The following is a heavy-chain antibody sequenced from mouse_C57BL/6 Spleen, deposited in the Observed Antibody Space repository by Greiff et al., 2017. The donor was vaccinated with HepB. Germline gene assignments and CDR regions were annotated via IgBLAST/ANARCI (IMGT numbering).Heavy chain of an antibody. CDR3: AREDRYAMDY. Sequence: QVQLQQSGAELARPGASVKLSCKASGYTFTSYGISWVKQRTGQGLEWIGEIYPRSGNTYYNEKLKGKATLTADKSSSTTYMELSSLTSEDSAVYFCAREDRYAMDYWGQGTSVTVSS. D-gene: IGHD3-3*01. CDR2: IYPRSGNT. J-gene: IGHJ4*01. V-gene: IGHV1-81*01. CDR1: GYTFTSYG.